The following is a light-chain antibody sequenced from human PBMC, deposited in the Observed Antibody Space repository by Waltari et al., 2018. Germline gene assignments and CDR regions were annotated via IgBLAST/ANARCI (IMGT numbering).Light chain of an antibody. V-gene: IGLV4-69*01. CDR2: VNSDGRH. CDR1: SGHSTNI. Sequence: QLVLTQSPSASASLGASVKLTCTLSSGHSTNIIAWLQQQPEKGPRYLVNVNSDGRHKKGVGIPDRFSGPSSGAGRYLTLSSLQSEGEADYYCQTGGHGTWVFGGGTRLTVL. J-gene: IGLJ3*02. CDR3: QTGGHGTWV.